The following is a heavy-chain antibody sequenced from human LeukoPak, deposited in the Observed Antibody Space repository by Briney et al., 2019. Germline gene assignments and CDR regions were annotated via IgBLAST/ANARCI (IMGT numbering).Heavy chain of an antibody. D-gene: IGHD1-14*01. V-gene: IGHV3-21*01. J-gene: IGHJ4*02. CDR3: VRENHGSFDY. Sequence: GSLRLSCAASGFSFSTYYVNWVRQAPGKGLEWVSCISSGSTYIFYADSVRGRFAISRDNAKNSLYLQMNSLRADDTAVYYCVRENHGSFDYWGQGSLVTVSS. CDR1: GFSFSTYY. CDR2: ISSGSTYI.